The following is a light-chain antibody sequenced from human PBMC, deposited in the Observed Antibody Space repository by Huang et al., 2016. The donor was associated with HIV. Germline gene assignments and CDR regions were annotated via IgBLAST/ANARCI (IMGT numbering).Light chain of an antibody. CDR2: AAS. CDR3: QQYYTYPHS. Sequence: AIRMTQSPSSLSASTGDRVNITCRASQGISSYLAWYQQKPGKAPKLLIYAASTLQSGVPSRFSGSGFGTDFTLTISSLQSEDLGSYHCQQYYTYPHSFGQGTKLEI. J-gene: IGKJ2*01. V-gene: IGKV1-8*01. CDR1: QGISSY.